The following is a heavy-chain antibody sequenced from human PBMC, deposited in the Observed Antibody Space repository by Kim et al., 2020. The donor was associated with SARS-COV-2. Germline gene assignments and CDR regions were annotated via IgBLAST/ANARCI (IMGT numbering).Heavy chain of an antibody. CDR3: ARDSQGTTTLANSQTPMYYFDY. D-gene: IGHD1-1*01. V-gene: IGHV1-46*01. CDR1: GYTFTSYY. J-gene: IGHJ4*02. CDR2: INPSGGST. Sequence: ASVKVSCKASGYTFTSYYMHWVRQAPGQGLEWMGIINPSGGSTSYAQKFQGRVTMTRDTSTSTVYMELSSLRSEDTAVYYCARDSQGTTTLANSQTPMYYFDYWGQGTLVTVSS.